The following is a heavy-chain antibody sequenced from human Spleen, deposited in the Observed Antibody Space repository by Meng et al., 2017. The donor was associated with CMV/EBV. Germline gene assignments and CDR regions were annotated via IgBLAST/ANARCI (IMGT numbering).Heavy chain of an antibody. V-gene: IGHV4-61*01. CDR1: GGSVSSGSYY. CDR3: AREGYYDFNNWFDP. J-gene: IGHJ5*02. Sequence: SETLSLTCTVSGGSVSSGSYYWSWIRQPPGKGLEWIGYIYYSGSTNYNPSLKSRVTISVDTSKNQFSLKLSSVTAADTAVYYCAREGYYDFNNWFDPWGQGTLVTVSS. CDR2: IYYSGST. D-gene: IGHD3-3*01.